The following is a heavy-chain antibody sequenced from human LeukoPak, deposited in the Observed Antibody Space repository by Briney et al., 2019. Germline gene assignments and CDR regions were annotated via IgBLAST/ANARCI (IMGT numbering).Heavy chain of an antibody. Sequence: GGSLRLSCAASGFTFSSYSMNWVRQAPGKGLEWVSSISSSSSYIYYADSVKGRFTISRDNAKNSLYLQMNSLRAEDTAVYYCARDPGSSGWYVDYFDYWGQGTLVTVSS. V-gene: IGHV3-21*01. CDR2: ISSSSSYI. J-gene: IGHJ4*02. CDR1: GFTFSSYS. CDR3: ARDPGSSGWYVDYFDY. D-gene: IGHD6-19*01.